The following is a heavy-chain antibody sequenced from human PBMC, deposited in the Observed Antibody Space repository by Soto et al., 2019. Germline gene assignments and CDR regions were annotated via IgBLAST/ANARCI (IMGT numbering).Heavy chain of an antibody. CDR3: TIVRVADSALDH. J-gene: IGHJ4*02. D-gene: IGHD3-10*02. V-gene: IGHV3-30*02. CDR1: GFIFSSNG. CDR2: MSYDGSDT. Sequence: GGSLRLSCVGSGFIFSSNGMHWVRQTPGKGLEWVAFMSYDGSDTFYADSVKGRFTISRDNSKNTLFLHMSNLRAEDTAMYYCTIVRVADSALDHWGQGTLVTVSS.